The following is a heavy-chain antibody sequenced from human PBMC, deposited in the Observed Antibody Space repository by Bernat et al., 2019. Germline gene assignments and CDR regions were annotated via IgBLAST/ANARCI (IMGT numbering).Heavy chain of an antibody. CDR1: GFTFSIYE. CDR3: ARDQTSCFVGSCYLGIGY. Sequence: GFTFSIYEMNWVRQSPGKGLEWLSYISSSSSIKNYADSVKGRFTISRDNAKNSLYLHMSNLRAEDTAIYYCARDQTSCFVGSCYLGIGYWG. V-gene: IGHV3-48*03. D-gene: IGHD2-15*01. J-gene: IGHJ4*01. CDR2: ISSSSSIK.